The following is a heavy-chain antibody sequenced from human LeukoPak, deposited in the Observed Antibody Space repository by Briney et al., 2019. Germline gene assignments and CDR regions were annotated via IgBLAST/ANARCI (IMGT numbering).Heavy chain of an antibody. J-gene: IGHJ4*02. Sequence: GGSLRLSCAASGFMFDDYAMHWVRQAPGKGLEWFSLLSADGGSTFYADSVKGRFTISRDNNNNSLSLQMNSLTTEDTAFYYCAREQFSHTSNYFDNWGQGLLVTVSS. D-gene: IGHD5-24*01. CDR2: LSADGGST. CDR1: GFMFDDYA. V-gene: IGHV3-43*02. CDR3: AREQFSHTSNYFDN.